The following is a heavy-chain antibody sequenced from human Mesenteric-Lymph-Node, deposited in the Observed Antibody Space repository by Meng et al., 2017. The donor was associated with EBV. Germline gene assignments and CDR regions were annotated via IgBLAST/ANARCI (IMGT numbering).Heavy chain of an antibody. J-gene: IGHJ2*01. CDR2: TYYRSKWYN. CDR1: GDSVSSSSAA. Sequence: QVQLQQSGPGLVXXXXXPSLXRVISGDSVSSSSAAWTWIRQSPSRGLEWLGRTYYRSKWYNDYAVFVKSRITINPDTSKNQFSLQLNSVTPEDTAVYYCARGATSVFDLWGRGTLVTVSS. V-gene: IGHV6-1*01. CDR3: ARGATSVFDL.